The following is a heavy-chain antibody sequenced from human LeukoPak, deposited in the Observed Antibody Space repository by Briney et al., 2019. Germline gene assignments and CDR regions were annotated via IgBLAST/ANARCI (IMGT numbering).Heavy chain of an antibody. CDR3: ARSLSWSYFGVDV. D-gene: IGHD3-3*01. Sequence: GGSLRLSCAASGFTFSNYAMNWVRQAPGKGLEWGSYISGSGSTIYYADSVKGRFTISRDNARNSLYLQMNSLRGEDTAVYYCARSLSWSYFGVDVWGPGTTVTVSS. CDR2: ISGSGSTI. J-gene: IGHJ6*02. V-gene: IGHV3-48*03. CDR1: GFTFSNYA.